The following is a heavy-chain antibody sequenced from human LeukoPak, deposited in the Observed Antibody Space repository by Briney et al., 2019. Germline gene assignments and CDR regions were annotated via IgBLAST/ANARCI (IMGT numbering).Heavy chain of an antibody. CDR2: IINSGGGT. V-gene: IGHV3-23*01. J-gene: IGHJ4*02. Sequence: GGSLRLSCAASGFTFSSYAMTWVRQAPGKGLEWVSSIINSGGGTYYADSVEGRFTISRDNSKNTLHLQMNSLRAEDTAVYYCAKETGDSWGYFEWWGQGALVTVSS. CDR3: AKETGDSWGYFEW. D-gene: IGHD7-27*01. CDR1: GFTFSSYA.